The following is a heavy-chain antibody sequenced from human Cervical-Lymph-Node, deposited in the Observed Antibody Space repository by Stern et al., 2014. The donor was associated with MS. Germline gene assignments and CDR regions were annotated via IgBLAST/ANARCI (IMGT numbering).Heavy chain of an antibody. V-gene: IGHV1-46*03. D-gene: IGHD3-22*01. CDR2: IKPSGGST. CDR3: ASLPEYYYDSSGYSS. CDR1: GYTFTSHI. J-gene: IGHJ5*02. Sequence: QLEQSGAEVKKPGASVKVSCQASGYTFTSHIMPWGRPAPGQGVEWVGIIKPSGGSTSYAQKFQGRVTMTRDTSTSTVYMELSSLRSEDTAVYYCASLPEYYYDSSGYSSWGQGTLVTVSS.